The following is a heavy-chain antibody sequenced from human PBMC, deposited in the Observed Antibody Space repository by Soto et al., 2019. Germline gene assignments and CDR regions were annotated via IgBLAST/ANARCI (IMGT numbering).Heavy chain of an antibody. Sequence: SETLSLTCTVSGGSISSYYWSWIRQPAGKGLEWIGRIYTSGSTNYNPSLKSRVTMSVDTSKNQFSLKLSSVTAADTAVYYCARERNYYDSSGYYNWFDPWGQGTLVTVSS. D-gene: IGHD3-22*01. V-gene: IGHV4-4*07. CDR1: GGSISSYY. CDR2: IYTSGST. J-gene: IGHJ5*02. CDR3: ARERNYYDSSGYYNWFDP.